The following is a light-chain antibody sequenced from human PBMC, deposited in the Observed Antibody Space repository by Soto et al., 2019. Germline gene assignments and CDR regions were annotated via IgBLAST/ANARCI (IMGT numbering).Light chain of an antibody. Sequence: QSALTQPASVSGSLGQSITLSCTGSGGDIGAYNYVSWYQQHPGKAPKLIVYGVNKRPSGVPDRFSGSKSGYTASLTVSGLQTEDEAFYYCSSSAGIYHYLVFGGGTKLTVL. J-gene: IGLJ3*02. CDR2: GVN. CDR3: SSSAGIYHYLV. V-gene: IGLV2-8*01. CDR1: GGDIGAYNY.